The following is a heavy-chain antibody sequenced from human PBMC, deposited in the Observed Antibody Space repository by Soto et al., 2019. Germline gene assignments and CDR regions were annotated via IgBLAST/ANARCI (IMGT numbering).Heavy chain of an antibody. J-gene: IGHJ5*02. CDR3: AKGFTIFGVVNNWFDP. CDR1: GFTFSSYS. V-gene: IGHV3-48*02. CDR2: ISSSSSTI. D-gene: IGHD3-3*01. Sequence: GGSLRLSCVASGFTFSSYSMNWVRQAPGKGLEWVSYISSSSSTIYYADSVKGRFSVSRDNARNSLYLQMDSLRDEDTAVYYCAKGFTIFGVVNNWFDPWGQGTLVTVSS.